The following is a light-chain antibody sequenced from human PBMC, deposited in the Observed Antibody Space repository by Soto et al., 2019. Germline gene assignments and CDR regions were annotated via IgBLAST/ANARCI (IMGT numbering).Light chain of an antibody. Sequence: IQLTQSPSSLSASVGDRVTITCRASQGIDSYLAWYQQRPGKVPQLLIYETSSLKSGVPSRFSGSGSGTEFTLTISRLQPDDVATYYCLQYSSHSWTFGQGTKVDI. J-gene: IGKJ1*01. CDR3: LQYSSHSWT. CDR1: QGIDSY. CDR2: ETS. V-gene: IGKV1-9*01.